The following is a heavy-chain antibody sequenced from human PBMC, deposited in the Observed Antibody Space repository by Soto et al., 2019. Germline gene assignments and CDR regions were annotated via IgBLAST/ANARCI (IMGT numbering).Heavy chain of an antibody. Sequence: GASVEVSCKASGYTFTSYALHWVRQATGQRLEWMGWINAGNGNTKYSQKFQGRVTITRDTSASTAYMELSSLRSEDTAVYYCAINFWSPNGFAPWGQGTLVTVSS. CDR2: INAGNGNT. J-gene: IGHJ5*02. D-gene: IGHD3-3*01. V-gene: IGHV1-3*01. CDR3: AINFWSPNGFAP. CDR1: GYTFTSYA.